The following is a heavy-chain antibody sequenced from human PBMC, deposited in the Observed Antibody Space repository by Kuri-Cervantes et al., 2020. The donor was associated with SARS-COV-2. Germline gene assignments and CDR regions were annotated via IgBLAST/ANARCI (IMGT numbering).Heavy chain of an antibody. J-gene: IGHJ4*02. V-gene: IGHV4-61*02. Sequence: LRLSCTVSGASISSGSYYWSWIRQPAGKGLEWIGRFHTSERINYNPSLKSRVTISVDTSKNQFSLRLTSVTAADTAVYYCARDVTHSYGWRAFHYWGQGTPVTVSS. CDR3: ARDVTHSYGWRAFHY. D-gene: IGHD3-10*01. CDR2: FHTSERI. CDR1: GASISSGSYY.